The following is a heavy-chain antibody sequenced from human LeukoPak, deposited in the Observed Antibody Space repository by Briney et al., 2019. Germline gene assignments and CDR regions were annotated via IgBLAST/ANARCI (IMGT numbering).Heavy chain of an antibody. CDR2: ISGTSSDT. D-gene: IGHD3-22*01. CDR3: ARDGGDYYDSSGYPFHH. CDR1: GFTFSDFY. J-gene: IGHJ1*01. V-gene: IGHV3-11*06. Sequence: GGSLRLSCAASGFTFSDFYMSWIRQAPGKGLEWLSYISGTSSDTNYADSVKGRFTISRDNAKQSLYLQMSSLRADDTAVYYCARDGGDYYDSSGYPFHHWGQGTLVTVSS.